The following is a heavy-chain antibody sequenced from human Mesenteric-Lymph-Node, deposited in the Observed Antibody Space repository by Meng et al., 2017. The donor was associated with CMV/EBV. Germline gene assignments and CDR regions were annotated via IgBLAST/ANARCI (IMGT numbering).Heavy chain of an antibody. J-gene: IGHJ4*02. Sequence: GVLKISCAASGFTFSTSWMTWVRQAPGKGLEWVANIKQDGSEKYYGDSVKGRFTISRDNAKNSMYLQMNSLRAEDTAVYYCARYRTTGDYWGQGTLVTVSS. CDR3: ARYRTTGDY. CDR1: GFTFSTSW. V-gene: IGHV3-7*01. D-gene: IGHD1-1*01. CDR2: IKQDGSEK.